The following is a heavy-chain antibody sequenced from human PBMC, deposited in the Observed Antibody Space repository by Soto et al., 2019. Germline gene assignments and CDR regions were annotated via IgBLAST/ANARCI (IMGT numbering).Heavy chain of an antibody. Sequence: QVQLVESGGGVVQPGRALRLSCAASGFTFSSYGMHWVRQAPGKGLEWVAVISYAGSDKYYADSVKGRFTISRDNSKDTLYLQMNSLRAEDTAVYYCARESEDLTSNFDYWGQGTLVTVSS. CDR2: ISYAGSDK. J-gene: IGHJ4*02. V-gene: IGHV3-30*03. CDR1: GFTFSSYG. CDR3: ARESEDLTSNFDY.